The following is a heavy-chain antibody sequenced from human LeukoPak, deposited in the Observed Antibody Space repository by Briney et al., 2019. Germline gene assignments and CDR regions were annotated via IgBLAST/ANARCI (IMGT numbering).Heavy chain of an antibody. CDR2: IKGTTADGTT. J-gene: IGHJ4*02. Sequence: TGGSLRLSCELSGIPFIDAWMSWVRQAPGKGLEWVGRIKGTTADGTTAYAAPVKGRFLITRDDSQRMVYLQMDSLKIEDTAVYYCTRDQTPYYWGQGTLVTVSS. V-gene: IGHV3-15*01. CDR3: TRDQTPYY. CDR1: GIPFIDAW.